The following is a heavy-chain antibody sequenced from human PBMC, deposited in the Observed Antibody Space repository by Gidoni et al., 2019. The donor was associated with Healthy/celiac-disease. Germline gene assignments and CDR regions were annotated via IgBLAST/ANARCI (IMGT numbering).Heavy chain of an antibody. D-gene: IGHD6-13*01. CDR2: INHSGST. CDR1: GWSFRGYY. CDR3: ARVRQQLVRGGDWFDP. J-gene: IGHJ5*02. V-gene: IGHV4-34*01. Sequence: QVQLQQWRAGLLKPPETLSLTCPVYGWSFRGYYWRWIRQPPGKGLEWIGEINHSGSTNYNPSLKSRVTISVDTSKNQFSLKLSSVTAAETAVYYCARVRQQLVRGGDWFDPWGQGTLVTVSS.